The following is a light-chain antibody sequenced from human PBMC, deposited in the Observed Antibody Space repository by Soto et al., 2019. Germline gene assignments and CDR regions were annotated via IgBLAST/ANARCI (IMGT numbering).Light chain of an antibody. CDR2: EVN. Sequence: QSFLTPPPSSSGSPGQSVAISCTVTSSDVGGYNYVSWYQQHPGKAPKLMIYEVNKRPSGVPDRFSGSKSGNTASLTVSGLQAEDEADYYCSSYAGSSNVFGTGTKVTGL. CDR3: SSYAGSSNV. J-gene: IGLJ1*01. V-gene: IGLV2-8*01. CDR1: SSDVGGYNY.